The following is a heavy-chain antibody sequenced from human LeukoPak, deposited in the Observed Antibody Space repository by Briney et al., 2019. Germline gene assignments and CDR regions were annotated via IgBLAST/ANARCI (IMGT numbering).Heavy chain of an antibody. CDR2: ISYDGSNK. J-gene: IGHJ4*02. CDR3: ARVPYGSGSLPFDY. CDR1: GFTFSSYA. D-gene: IGHD3-10*01. V-gene: IGHV3-30-3*01. Sequence: GGSLRLSCAASGFTFSSYAMHWVRQAPGKGLEWVALISYDGSNKYYADSVKGRFTFSRDNSKNTLYLQMNSLRPEDTAVYYCARVPYGSGSLPFDYWGQGTLVTVSS.